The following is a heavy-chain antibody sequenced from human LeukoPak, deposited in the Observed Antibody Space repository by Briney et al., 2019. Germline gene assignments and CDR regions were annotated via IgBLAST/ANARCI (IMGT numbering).Heavy chain of an antibody. Sequence: GGSLRLSCAASGFTFSSYWMNWVRQAPGKGLEWVANIKQDGSEKYYVDSVKGRFTISRDNAKNSLYLQMNSLRAEDTAVYYCARSPVAVAGQNTFDYWGQGTLVTVFS. V-gene: IGHV3-7*01. CDR3: ARSPVAVAGQNTFDY. J-gene: IGHJ4*02. CDR1: GFTFSSYW. D-gene: IGHD6-19*01. CDR2: IKQDGSEK.